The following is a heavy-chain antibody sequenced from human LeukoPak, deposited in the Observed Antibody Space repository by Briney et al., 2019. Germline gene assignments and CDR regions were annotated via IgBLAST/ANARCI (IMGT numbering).Heavy chain of an antibody. CDR2: IKQDGSEK. V-gene: IGHV3-7*01. CDR3: ARDSPHRLPNNWFDP. D-gene: IGHD5-18*01. CDR1: GFTFSSYE. Sequence: PGGSLRLSCAASGFTFSSYEMNWVRQAPGKGLEWVANIKQDGSEKYYVDSVKGRFTISRDNAKNSLYLQMNSLRAEDTAVYYCARDSPHRLPNNWFDPWGQGTLVTVSS. J-gene: IGHJ5*02.